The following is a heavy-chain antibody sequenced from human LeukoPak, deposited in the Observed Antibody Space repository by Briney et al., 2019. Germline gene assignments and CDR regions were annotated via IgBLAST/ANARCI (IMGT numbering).Heavy chain of an antibody. CDR3: ARDDYYNINTIDY. D-gene: IGHD3-22*01. V-gene: IGHV4-30-2*01. Sequence: SETLSLTCTVSGGSISSGGYYWSWIRQPPGKGLEWSGYIYHSGSTYYNPSLKSRVTISVDRSKNQFSLKLSSVTAADTAVYYCARDDYYNINTIDYWGQGTLVTVSS. CDR1: GGSISSGGYY. J-gene: IGHJ4*02. CDR2: IYHSGST.